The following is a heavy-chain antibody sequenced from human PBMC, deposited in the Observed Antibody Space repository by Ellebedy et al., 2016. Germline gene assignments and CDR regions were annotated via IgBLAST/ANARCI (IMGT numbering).Heavy chain of an antibody. J-gene: IGHJ4*02. CDR1: GIRFSNFF. CDR2: ISGGGDKT. Sequence: GESLKISXAVSGIRFSNFFMSWVRQAPGKGLEWVSTISGGGDKTYLADSVKGRFIISRDNFRNTLYLQMNGLTTDDTAVYYCRPGHYSGSWGQGTLVTVSS. V-gene: IGHV3-23*01. CDR3: RPGHYSGS.